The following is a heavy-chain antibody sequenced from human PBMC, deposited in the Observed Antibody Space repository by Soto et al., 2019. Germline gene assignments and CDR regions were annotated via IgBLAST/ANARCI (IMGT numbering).Heavy chain of an antibody. CDR2: INPSGGST. Sequence: ASVKVSCKASGYTFTSYYMHWVRQPPGQGLEWMGIINPSGGSTSYAQKFQGRVTMTRDTSTSTVYMELSTLRSEDTAVYYCARDRDFWTGYEYNYYAMEVWGQGTTVTVSS. V-gene: IGHV1-46*01. CDR3: ARDRDFWTGYEYNYYAMEV. CDR1: GYTFTSYY. D-gene: IGHD3-3*01. J-gene: IGHJ6*02.